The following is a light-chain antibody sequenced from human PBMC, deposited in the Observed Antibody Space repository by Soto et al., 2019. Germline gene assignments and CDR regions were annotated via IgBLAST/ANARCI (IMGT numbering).Light chain of an antibody. J-gene: IGKJ1*01. CDR2: KAS. CDR1: QSISNW. CDR3: QQYNSYWT. Sequence: DIQLTQSPSFLSASVGDRVTITCRASQSISNWLAWYQQKPGKAPKLLIYKASSLESGVPSRFSGGGSGTEFTLTISSLQPDDFATYYCQQYNSYWTFGQGTKVDIK. V-gene: IGKV1-5*03.